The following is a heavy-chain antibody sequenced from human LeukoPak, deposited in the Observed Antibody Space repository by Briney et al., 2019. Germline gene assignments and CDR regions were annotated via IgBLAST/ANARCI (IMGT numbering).Heavy chain of an antibody. CDR1: GDSVSSNSAA. J-gene: IGHJ4*02. CDR3: ARDFMRDFWSGYFHQPRGDY. V-gene: IGHV6-1*01. CDR2: TYYRSKWYN. D-gene: IGHD3-3*01. Sequence: SQTLSLTCAISGDSVSSNSAAWNWIRQPPSRGLEWLGRTYYRSKWYNDYAVSVKSRITINPDTSKNQFSLQLNSVTPEDTAVYYCARDFMRDFWSGYFHQPRGDYWGQGTLVTVSS.